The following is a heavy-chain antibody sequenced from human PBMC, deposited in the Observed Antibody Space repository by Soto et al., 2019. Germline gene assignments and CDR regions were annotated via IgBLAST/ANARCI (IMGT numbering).Heavy chain of an antibody. V-gene: IGHV3-33*01. CDR3: ARVGRPQHLLTGFDN. J-gene: IGHJ5*02. CDR2: IRPDGSNR. CDR1: GFTFSYYA. D-gene: IGHD3-16*01. Sequence: GGSLILSCVTSGFTFSYYAMHWVRQAPGKGLEWVAVIRPDGSNRYYADSVKGRFTISRDISKNTLYLQMSSLRADDTAVYFCARVGRPQHLLTGFDNWGQGTLVTVSS.